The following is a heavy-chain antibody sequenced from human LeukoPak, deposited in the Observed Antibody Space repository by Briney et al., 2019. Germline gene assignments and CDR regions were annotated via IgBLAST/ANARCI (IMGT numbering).Heavy chain of an antibody. Sequence: GSSVKVSCKASGGTFSSYSITWVRQAPGQGLEWMGGIMPLFNTANYAQQLQGRVTITTDESTSTAYMELSSLRFEDTAMYYCARVDRYHYYLDVWDKGTTVTVSS. J-gene: IGHJ6*03. CDR3: ARVDRYHYYLDV. CDR1: GGTFSSYS. CDR2: IMPLFNTA. V-gene: IGHV1-69*05.